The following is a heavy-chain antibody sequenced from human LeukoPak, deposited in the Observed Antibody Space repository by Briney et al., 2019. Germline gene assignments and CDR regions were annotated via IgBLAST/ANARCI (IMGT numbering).Heavy chain of an antibody. CDR1: GFTFSDYY. CDR2: ISSSGSTK. J-gene: IGHJ5*02. CDR3: ARDRWAARQPSWFDP. D-gene: IGHD6-6*01. V-gene: IGHV3-11*04. Sequence: GGSLRLSCAASGFTFSDYYMSWIRQAPGKGLEWVSYISSSGSTKYYADSVKGRFTISRDNAKNSLYLQMNSLRAEDTAVYYCARDRWAARQPSWFDPWGQGTLVTVSS.